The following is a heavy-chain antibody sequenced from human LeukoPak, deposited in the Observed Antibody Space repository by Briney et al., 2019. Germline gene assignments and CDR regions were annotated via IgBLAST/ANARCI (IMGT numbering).Heavy chain of an antibody. CDR1: GYTFTTYD. D-gene: IGHD3-22*01. CDR3: ARTKPDNSEMYN. J-gene: IGHJ4*02. CDR2: MNPNSGNT. Sequence: ASVKVSCKASGYTFTTYDINWVRQAAGQGLEWMGWMNPNSGNTGYARKFQGRLTITRDASISTAYMELSSLRSDDTAVYYCARTKPDNSEMYNWGQGTLVTVSS. V-gene: IGHV1-8*03.